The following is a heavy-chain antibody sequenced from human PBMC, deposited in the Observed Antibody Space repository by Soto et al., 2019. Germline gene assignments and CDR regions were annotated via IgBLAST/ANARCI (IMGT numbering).Heavy chain of an antibody. Sequence: GASVKVSCKVSGYTLTELSMHWVRQAPGKGLECMGGFDPEDGETIYAQKFQGRVTMTEDTSTDTAYMELSSLRSEDTAVYYCATATIQLGLSQPEPAFDYWGKGTLVTVPS. CDR3: ATATIQLGLSQPEPAFDY. J-gene: IGHJ4*02. CDR1: GYTLTELS. CDR2: FDPEDGET. V-gene: IGHV1-24*01. D-gene: IGHD5-18*01.